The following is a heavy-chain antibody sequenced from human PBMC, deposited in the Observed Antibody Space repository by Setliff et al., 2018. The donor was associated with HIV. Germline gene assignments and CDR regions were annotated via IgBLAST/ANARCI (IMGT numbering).Heavy chain of an antibody. CDR3: ARGRFLDWLLRRPLYFDY. D-gene: IGHD3-3*01. V-gene: IGHV3-33*01. Sequence: GGSLRLSCAASGFTFSFYGMHWVRQAPGKGLQWVAVIWYDGSNKYYADSVKGRFTISRDNSKNTLYLQMNSLRAEDTAIYYCARGRFLDWLLRRPLYFDYWGRGNLVTVSS. CDR1: GFTFSFYG. CDR2: IWYDGSNK. J-gene: IGHJ4*02.